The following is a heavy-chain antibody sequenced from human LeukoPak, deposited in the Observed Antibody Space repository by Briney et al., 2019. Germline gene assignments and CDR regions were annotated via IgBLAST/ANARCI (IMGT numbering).Heavy chain of an antibody. D-gene: IGHD1-26*01. CDR3: ARQSGGTYQDFDY. CDR2: FYSSGTT. CDR1: GGSISTSAYY. V-gene: IGHV4-39*01. J-gene: IGHJ4*02. Sequence: SETLSLTCTVSGGSISTSAYYWDWIRQPPGKGLEWIGSFYSSGTTYYNPSLKSRLTISVDTAKNQFSLNLSSVIAADTAVYYCARQSGGTYQDFDYWGRGILVTVSS.